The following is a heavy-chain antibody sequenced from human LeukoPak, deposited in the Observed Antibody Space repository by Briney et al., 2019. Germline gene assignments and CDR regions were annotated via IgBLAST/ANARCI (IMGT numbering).Heavy chain of an antibody. CDR3: ARAPGYNTLWYFDY. D-gene: IGHD5-24*01. CDR1: GGTLGRCA. V-gene: IGHV1-69*05. J-gene: IGHJ4*02. Sequence: SRVASGGTLGRCANRGVRRAPAQGRVGVGGIIPIFGTANYAQKFQGRVTITTDESTSTAYMELSSLRSEDTAVYYCARAPGYNTLWYFDYWGQGTLVTVSS. CDR2: IIPIFGTA.